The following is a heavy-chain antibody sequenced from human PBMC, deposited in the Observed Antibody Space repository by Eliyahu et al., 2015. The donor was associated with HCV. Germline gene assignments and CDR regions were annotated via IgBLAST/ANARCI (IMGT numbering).Heavy chain of an antibody. Sequence: EVQLDQYGGGLVQPGGSLRLSCVASVSTAVATSGHSVRQAPGKGLLWVSRINRDGTVRDYGESVRGRFSISRDKDRVFLQMNNLRAEDTALYYCSRETFGPSDYWGQGTLVTVSS. CDR1: VSTAVATS. V-gene: IGHV3-74*01. J-gene: IGHJ4*02. D-gene: IGHD3-3*01. CDR2: INRDGTVR. CDR3: SRETFGPSDY.